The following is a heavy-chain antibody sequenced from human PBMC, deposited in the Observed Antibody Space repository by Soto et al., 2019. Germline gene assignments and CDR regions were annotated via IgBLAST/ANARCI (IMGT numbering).Heavy chain of an antibody. J-gene: IGHJ6*02. CDR1: GFTVSSNY. D-gene: IGHD3-9*01. CDR3: ARDRGYDXXTGXYKDGMVV. V-gene: IGHV3-53*01. CDR2: IYSGGST. Sequence: EVQLVESGGDLIPPGGSLRLSCAASGFTVSSNYMSWVRQAPGKGLEWVSVIYSGGSTYYADSVKGRFTISRDNSKNTLYLQMNSLRAADPAVYYCARDRGYDXXTGXYKDGMVVWGQGTTVTVSS.